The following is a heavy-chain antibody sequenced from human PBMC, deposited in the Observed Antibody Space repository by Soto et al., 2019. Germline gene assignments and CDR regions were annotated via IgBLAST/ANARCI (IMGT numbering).Heavy chain of an antibody. J-gene: IGHJ4*02. CDR2: ISGSGGST. V-gene: IGHV3-23*01. CDR3: EKDPYDSSGYYHDY. D-gene: IGHD3-22*01. Sequence: PGGSLRLSCAASGFIFNNYAMSWVRQAPGKGLEWVSAISGSGGSTYYADSVKGRFTISRDNSKNTLYLQMNSLRAEDTAVYYCEKDPYDSSGYYHDYWVQGTLVTVSS. CDR1: GFIFNNYA.